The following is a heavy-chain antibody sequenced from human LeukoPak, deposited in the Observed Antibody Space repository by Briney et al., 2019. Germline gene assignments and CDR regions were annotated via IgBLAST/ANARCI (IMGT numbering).Heavy chain of an antibody. CDR1: GGSISSYY. CDR2: IYYSGST. CDR3: ARGHSNYLDY. V-gene: IGHV4-59*01. J-gene: IGHJ4*02. D-gene: IGHD2/OR15-2a*01. Sequence: SETLSLTCTVSGGSISSYYWSWIRQPPGKGLEWIGYIYYSGSTNYNPSLKSRVTISVDTSKNQFSLKLSSVTAADTAVYYCARGHSNYLDYWGQGTLVTVSS.